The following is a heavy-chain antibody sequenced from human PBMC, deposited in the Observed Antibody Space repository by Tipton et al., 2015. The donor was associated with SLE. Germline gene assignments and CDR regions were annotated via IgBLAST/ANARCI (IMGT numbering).Heavy chain of an antibody. CDR1: GFTFSSYA. V-gene: IGHV3-30*14. D-gene: IGHD3-3*01. CDR3: ARACGGPYYDFWSGYCLDAFDI. CDR2: ISYDGSNK. J-gene: IGHJ3*02. Sequence: SLRLSCAASGFTFSSYAMHWVRQAPGKGLEWVAVISYDGSNKYYADSVKGRFTISRDNSKNTLYLQMSSLRAEDTAVYYCARACGGPYYDFWSGYCLDAFDIWGQGTMVTVSS.